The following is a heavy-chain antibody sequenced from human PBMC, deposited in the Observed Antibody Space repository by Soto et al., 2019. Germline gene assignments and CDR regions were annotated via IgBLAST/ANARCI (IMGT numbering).Heavy chain of an antibody. D-gene: IGHD3-3*01. CDR2: IYYSGST. CDR1: GGSISSSSYY. CDR3: ARLRVEDRTIFPKSGFDY. V-gene: IGHV4-39*01. Sequence: SETLSLTCTVSGGSISSSSYYWGWIRQPPGKGLEWIGSIYYSGSTYYNPSLKSRVTISVDTSKNQFSLKLSSVTAADTAVYYCARLRVEDRTIFPKSGFDYWGQGTLVTVSS. J-gene: IGHJ4*02.